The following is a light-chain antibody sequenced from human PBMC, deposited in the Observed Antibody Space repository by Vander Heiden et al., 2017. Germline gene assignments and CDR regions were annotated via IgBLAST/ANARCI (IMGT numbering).Light chain of an antibody. CDR2: LAS. CDR1: QSLLHINGYNS. Sequence: VLTQPPLPLPVTPGEPASISCRSSQSLLHINGYNSLDWYLQKPGQSPQLLIYLASTRASGVPDRFSGSGSGTEFTLNISRVEAEDVGVFYCMQSLQSLWTFGQGTKLEIK. V-gene: IGKV2-28*01. CDR3: MQSLQSLWT. J-gene: IGKJ1*01.